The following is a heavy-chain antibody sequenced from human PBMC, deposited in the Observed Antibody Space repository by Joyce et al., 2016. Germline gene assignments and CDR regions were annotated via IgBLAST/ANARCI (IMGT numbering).Heavy chain of an antibody. J-gene: IGHJ6*02. D-gene: IGHD4-17*01. V-gene: IGHV4-34*01. Sequence: SWIRQPSGKGLAWIGEIRHSGSTKYSASLKSRVTTSVDMAKNQFSLKLNSVTAADTAVYYCARVGYGEFNGMDVWGQGTTVTVSS. CDR2: IRHSGST. CDR3: ARVGYGEFNGMDV.